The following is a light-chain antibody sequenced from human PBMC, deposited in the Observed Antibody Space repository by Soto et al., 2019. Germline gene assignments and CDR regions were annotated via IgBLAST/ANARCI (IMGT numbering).Light chain of an antibody. Sequence: EIVMTQSPATLSVSPGERATLSCRPSQTSYTNLAWYQQKPGQAPRLLIYAASTRATGIPVRFSTGGSGTEFTLTISSLQSEDFAVYYCQQYNSLPLTFGGGTRVEIK. CDR1: QTSYTN. J-gene: IGKJ4*01. V-gene: IGKV3-15*01. CDR2: AAS. CDR3: QQYNSLPLT.